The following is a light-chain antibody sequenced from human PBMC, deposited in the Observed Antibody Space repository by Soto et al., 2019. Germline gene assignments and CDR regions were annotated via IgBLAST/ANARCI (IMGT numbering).Light chain of an antibody. J-gene: IGKJ5*01. V-gene: IGKV1-39*01. CDR1: QTINNF. Sequence: DIQITQSPSSLSASVGDRVTITCRASQTINNFLNWYQQKPGKAPNLLIHGASTLPSGVPSRFTGSGSGTYFTLTISSLQPEDFSTYYCQQHFHNPPAFGQGTRLEIK. CDR3: QQHFHNPPA. CDR2: GAS.